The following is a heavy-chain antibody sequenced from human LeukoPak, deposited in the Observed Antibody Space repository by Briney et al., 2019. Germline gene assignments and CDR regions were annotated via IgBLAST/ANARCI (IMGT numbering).Heavy chain of an antibody. CDR2: IRYDGSNK. D-gene: IGHD6-13*01. V-gene: IGHV3-30*02. Sequence: GGSLRLSCAASGFTFSSYGMHWVRQAPGKGLEWVAFIRYDGSNKYYADSVKGRFTISRDNSKNTLYLQMNSLRAEDTAVYYCARDLFHSSSWYYFDYWGQGTLVTVSS. CDR3: ARDLFHSSSWYYFDY. J-gene: IGHJ4*02. CDR1: GFTFSSYG.